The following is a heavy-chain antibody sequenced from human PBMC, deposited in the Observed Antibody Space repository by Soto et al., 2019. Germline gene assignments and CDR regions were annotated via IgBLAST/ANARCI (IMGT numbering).Heavy chain of an antibody. D-gene: IGHD7-27*01. CDR1: GYSFTHFE. V-gene: IGHV1-3*04. CDR3: ARGLTRLDY. CDR2: LNTGNGDT. J-gene: IGHJ4*02. Sequence: QVQLVQSGPEVKQPGASVRVSCQASGYSFTHFEMHWVRQAPGQRLEWMGWLNTGNGDTKYSQKFQGRVTFTRDTSASTAYLDLDGLTSDDTSFYFCARGLTRLDYWGQGTLVTVSS.